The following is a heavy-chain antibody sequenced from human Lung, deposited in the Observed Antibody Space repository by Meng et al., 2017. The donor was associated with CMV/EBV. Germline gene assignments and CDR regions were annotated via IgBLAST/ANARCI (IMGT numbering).Heavy chain of an antibody. V-gene: IGHV3-23*03. CDR2: IYSGGRST. CDR1: GFTFSDFA. Sequence: ESLKISCAASGFTFSDFAMSWVRQAPGKGLEWVSVIYSGGRSTSYADSVKGRFTISRDNSKNTLYLQMNRLRADDTAVYYCAKMYCGTTSCYIFDFWGQGTXVTVSS. J-gene: IGHJ4*02. D-gene: IGHD2-2*02. CDR3: AKMYCGTTSCYIFDF.